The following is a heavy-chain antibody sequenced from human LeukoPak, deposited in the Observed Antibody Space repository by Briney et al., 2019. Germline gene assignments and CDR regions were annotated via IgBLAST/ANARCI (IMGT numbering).Heavy chain of an antibody. J-gene: IGHJ4*02. D-gene: IGHD1-26*01. V-gene: IGHV3-48*02. Sequence: PGGSLRLSCTASGVTLSSYAMSWARQAPGKGLEWVSHITASGTAMFYADSVKGRFTIPRDNAKNSLYLQMNSLRDEDTAVYYCASSGSYRFDYWGQGTLVTVSS. CDR3: ASSGSYRFDY. CDR1: GVTLSSYA. CDR2: ITASGTAM.